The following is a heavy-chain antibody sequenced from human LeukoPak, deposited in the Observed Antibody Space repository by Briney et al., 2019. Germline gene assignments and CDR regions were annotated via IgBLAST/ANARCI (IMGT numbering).Heavy chain of an antibody. CDR2: VYYNGNT. J-gene: IGHJ5*02. Sequence: PSETLSLTCTVSGGSISSYYWSWIRQPSGKGLEWIGYVYYNGNTNYNPSLKSRVTISVDTSKNQFSLKLSSVTAADTAMYYCARVLLWFGELRFDPWGQGTLVTVSS. CDR1: GGSISSYY. CDR3: ARVLLWFGELRFDP. D-gene: IGHD3-10*01. V-gene: IGHV4-59*01.